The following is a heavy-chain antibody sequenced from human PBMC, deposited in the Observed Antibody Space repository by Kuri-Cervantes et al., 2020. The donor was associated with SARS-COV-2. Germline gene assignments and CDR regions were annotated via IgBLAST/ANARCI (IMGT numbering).Heavy chain of an antibody. D-gene: IGHD4-11*01. V-gene: IGHV1-18*01. J-gene: IGHJ4*02. Sequence: ASVKVSCKASGYTFTSYGISWVRQAPGQGLEWMGWISAYNGNTNYAQKLQGRVTMTTDTSTSTAYMELRSLRSDDTAVYYCATFSNLQTEFDYWGQGTLVTVSS. CDR2: ISAYNGNT. CDR1: GYTFTSYG. CDR3: ATFSNLQTEFDY.